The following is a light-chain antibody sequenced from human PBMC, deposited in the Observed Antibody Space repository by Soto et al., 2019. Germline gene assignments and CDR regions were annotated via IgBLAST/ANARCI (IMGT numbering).Light chain of an antibody. CDR3: QQYNSYSSIT. CDR2: DAS. V-gene: IGKV1-5*01. CDR1: QSISSW. J-gene: IGKJ5*01. Sequence: DIQMTQSPSTLSASVGDRATITCRASQSISSWLAWYQQKTGKAPTLLLYDASSLEGGVPSGLSGSGSGTEFTLPISSMQPDDFAAYYCQQYNSYSSITFGQGTRLEI.